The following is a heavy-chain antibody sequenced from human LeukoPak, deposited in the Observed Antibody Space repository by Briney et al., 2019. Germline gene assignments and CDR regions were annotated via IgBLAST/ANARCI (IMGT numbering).Heavy chain of an antibody. J-gene: IGHJ5*02. CDR1: GFTFSGYS. D-gene: IGHD6-13*01. Sequence: GGSLRLSCAASGFTFSGYSMNWVRQAPGKGLEWVSSISSTSSYIHYADSVKGRFTISRDNAKNSLYLQMNSLRAEDTAVYYCARDLGGLPVGTPSWFDPWGKGTLVTVSS. CDR3: ARDLGGLPVGTPSWFDP. CDR2: ISSTSSYI. V-gene: IGHV3-21*01.